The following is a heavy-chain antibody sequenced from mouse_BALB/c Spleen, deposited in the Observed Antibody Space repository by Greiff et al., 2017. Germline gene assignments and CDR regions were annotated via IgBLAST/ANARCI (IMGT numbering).Heavy chain of an antibody. V-gene: IGHV2-9*02. Sequence: QVQLKESGPGLVAPSQSLSITCTVSGFSLTSYGVHWVRQPPGKGLEWLGVIWAGGSTNYNSALMSRLSISKDNSKSQVFLKMNSLQTDDTARYYCARGGYGSSWYFDVWGAGTTVTVAS. CDR2: IWAGGST. CDR3: ARGGYGSSWYFDV. J-gene: IGHJ1*01. D-gene: IGHD1-1*01. CDR1: GFSLTSYG.